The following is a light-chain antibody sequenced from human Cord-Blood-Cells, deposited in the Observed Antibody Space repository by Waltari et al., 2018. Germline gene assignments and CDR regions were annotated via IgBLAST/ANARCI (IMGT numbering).Light chain of an antibody. CDR1: QSVLYCSNNKNY. V-gene: IGKV4-1*01. J-gene: IGKJ3*01. Sequence: DIVMTQSPDSLAVSLGERATINCKSSQSVLYCSNNKNYLAWYQQKPGQPPKLLIYWASTRESGVPDRFSGSGSRTDFTLTISSLQAEDVAVYYCQQNNSTPFTFGPWTKVDIK. CDR2: WAS. CDR3: QQNNSTPFT.